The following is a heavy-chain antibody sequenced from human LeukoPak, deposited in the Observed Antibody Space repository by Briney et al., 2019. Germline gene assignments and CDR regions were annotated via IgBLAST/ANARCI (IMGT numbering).Heavy chain of an antibody. Sequence: GGSLRLSCAASGFTFSNAWMSWVRQAPGKGLEWVGRIKSKTDGGTTDYAAPAKGRFTISRDDSKNTLYLQMNSLRAEDTAVYYCARDFPTARLVIKRFMDVWGQGTTVTVSS. D-gene: IGHD3-9*01. V-gene: IGHV3-15*01. CDR3: ARDFPTARLVIKRFMDV. CDR2: IKSKTDGGTT. CDR1: GFTFSNAW. J-gene: IGHJ6*02.